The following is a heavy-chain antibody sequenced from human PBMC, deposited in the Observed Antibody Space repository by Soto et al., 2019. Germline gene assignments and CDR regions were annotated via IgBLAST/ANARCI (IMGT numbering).Heavy chain of an antibody. CDR2: IDPSDSYT. V-gene: IGHV5-10-1*01. J-gene: IGHJ6*02. D-gene: IGHD6-13*01. Sequence: PGASLKISCRGSGYSFTSYWISWVRQMPGKGLEWMGRIDPSDSYTNYSPSFQGHVTISADKSISTAYLQWSSLKASDTAMYYCARRAAAQPSNYYGMDVWGQGTTVTVSS. CDR1: GYSFTSYW. CDR3: ARRAAAQPSNYYGMDV.